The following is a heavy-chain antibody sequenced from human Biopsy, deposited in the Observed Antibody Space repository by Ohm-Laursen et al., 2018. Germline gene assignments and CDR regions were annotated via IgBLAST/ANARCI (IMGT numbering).Heavy chain of an antibody. D-gene: IGHD3-22*01. CDR1: GAPVSSGSYD. CDR3: ARDRGYYSDRTVPGYFDL. CDR2: VYYTGST. V-gene: IGHV4-61*03. Sequence: SDTLSLTCTVSGAPVSSGSYDWSWIRQPPGKGLEWIGYVYYTGSTDYNPSLQSRVTISVDTSKNHFSLRLRSVTPADTAIYYCARDRGYYSDRTVPGYFDLWGRGTLVTVSS. J-gene: IGHJ2*01.